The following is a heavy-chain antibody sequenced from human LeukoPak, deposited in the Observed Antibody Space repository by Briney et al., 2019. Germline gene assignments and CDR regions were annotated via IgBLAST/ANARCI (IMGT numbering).Heavy chain of an antibody. CDR3: ARAPYFDFWTGYYFDY. D-gene: IGHD3-3*01. CDR2: IYYSGST. J-gene: IGHJ4*02. Sequence: SETLSLTCTVSGGSISSYYWSWIRQPQGKGLEWIGYIYYSGSTNYNPSLNSRVTISVDMSKNQFSLKLSSVTAADTAVYYCARAPYFDFWTGYYFDYWGLGTLVTVSS. V-gene: IGHV4-59*01. CDR1: GGSISSYY.